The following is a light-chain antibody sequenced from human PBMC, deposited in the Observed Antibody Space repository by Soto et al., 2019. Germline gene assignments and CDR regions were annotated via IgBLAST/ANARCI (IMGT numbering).Light chain of an antibody. Sequence: EIVLTQSPATLSLSPGDRATLSCRASQGISRFLAWYQQKPGQVPRLLIYDASSRAVGVPSRFSGSGSGTDFTRPIIGLEPEDFAMYYCHQRAHWPLSFGGGTKIEIK. CDR1: QGISRF. V-gene: IGKV3-11*01. CDR3: HQRAHWPLS. CDR2: DAS. J-gene: IGKJ4*02.